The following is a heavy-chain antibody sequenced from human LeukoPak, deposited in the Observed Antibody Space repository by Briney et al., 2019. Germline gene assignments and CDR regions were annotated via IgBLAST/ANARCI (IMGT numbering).Heavy chain of an antibody. D-gene: IGHD2-15*01. CDR1: GFTFSSYS. CDR3: ARESLGYCSGSTCYYFYMDF. J-gene: IGHJ6*03. V-gene: IGHV3-48*04. CDR2: ISGSSSTI. Sequence: GGSLRLSCAASGFTFSSYSMNGVRQAPGKGLEWLSYISGSSSTIYYADSVKGRFTISRDNAKNSLYLQMDSLRAEDTAVYYCARESLGYCSGSTCYYFYMDFWGKGTTVTVSS.